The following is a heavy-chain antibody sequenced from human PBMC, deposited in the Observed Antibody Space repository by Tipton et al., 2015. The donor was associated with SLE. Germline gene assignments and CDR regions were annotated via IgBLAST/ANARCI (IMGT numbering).Heavy chain of an antibody. Sequence: TLSLTCTVSGGSVSSGSYYWAWIRQPPGKGPEWIGTIYYSGSTYYYPSLKSRITISVDTSKNQFSLEVRSVTAADTAVYYCARSAGYCSGGTCYGSYGFDSWGQGILVTVSS. CDR1: GGSVSSGSYY. D-gene: IGHD2-15*01. J-gene: IGHJ5*01. V-gene: IGHV4-39*07. CDR3: ARSAGYCSGGTCYGSYGFDS. CDR2: IYYSGST.